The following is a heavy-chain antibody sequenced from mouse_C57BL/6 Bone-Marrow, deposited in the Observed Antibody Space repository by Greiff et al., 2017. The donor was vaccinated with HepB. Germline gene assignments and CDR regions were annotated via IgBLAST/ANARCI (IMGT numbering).Heavy chain of an antibody. J-gene: IGHJ4*01. CDR1: GYTFTSYW. D-gene: IGHD1-1*01. CDR3: ARGDYYGSSSDYAMDY. Sequence: VQLQQPGAELVKPGASVKMSCKASGYTFTSYWITWVKQRPGQGLEWIGDIYPGSGSTNYNEKFKSKATLTVDTSSSTAYMQLSSLTSEDSAVYYCARGDYYGSSSDYAMDYWGQGTSVTVSS. CDR2: IYPGSGST. V-gene: IGHV1-55*01.